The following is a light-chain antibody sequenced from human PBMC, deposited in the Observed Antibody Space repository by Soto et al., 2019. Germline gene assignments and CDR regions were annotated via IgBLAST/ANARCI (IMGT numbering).Light chain of an antibody. V-gene: IGKV3-20*01. Sequence: EIVLTQSPGTLSLSPGERATLSCRASQSVSSSYLAWYQQKPGQAPRLLIYGASSRATGIPDRFSGSGSGTDFTLTISRLEPEDFAVYYCQQHCSSPPFTFGPGTKVDIK. CDR3: QQHCSSPPFT. CDR2: GAS. J-gene: IGKJ3*01. CDR1: QSVSSSY.